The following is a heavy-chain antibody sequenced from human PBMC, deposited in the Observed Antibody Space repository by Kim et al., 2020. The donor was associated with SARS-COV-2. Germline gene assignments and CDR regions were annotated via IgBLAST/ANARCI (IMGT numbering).Heavy chain of an antibody. CDR1: GFNFSTYS. J-gene: IGHJ4*02. CDR2: ISSSSSYI. Sequence: GGSLRLSCAASGFNFSTYSMNWVRQAPGKGLEWVSSISSSSSYIYYADSVKGRFTISRDNAKNSLYLQMNSLRAEDTAVYYCARDWEYDYDSSGYSAFDYWGQGTLVTVSS. V-gene: IGHV3-21*01. D-gene: IGHD3-22*01. CDR3: ARDWEYDYDSSGYSAFDY.